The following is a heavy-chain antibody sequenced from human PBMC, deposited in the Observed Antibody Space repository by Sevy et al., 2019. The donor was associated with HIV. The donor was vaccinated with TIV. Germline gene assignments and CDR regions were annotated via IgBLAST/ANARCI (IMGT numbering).Heavy chain of an antibody. CDR3: ARDSARVIVPTAGFDS. Sequence: GGSLRLSCSASGFTFRSFSMHWVRQAPGKGLEWVAAIWYDGRTKQYADSVKGRFTISRDNSKYMLNLEMNSLRAEDTALYFCARDSARVIVPTAGFDSWGQGTVVTVSS. V-gene: IGHV3-33*01. J-gene: IGHJ5*01. CDR1: GFTFRSFS. CDR2: IWYDGRTK. D-gene: IGHD1-1*01.